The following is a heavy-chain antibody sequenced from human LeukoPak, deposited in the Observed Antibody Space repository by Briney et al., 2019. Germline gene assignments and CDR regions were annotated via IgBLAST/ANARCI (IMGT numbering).Heavy chain of an antibody. V-gene: IGHV3-21*04. CDR3: AVGAIDDAFDI. J-gene: IGHJ3*02. CDR2: ISSSSSYI. D-gene: IGHD3-22*01. CDR1: GFTFSSYS. Sequence: GGSLRLSCAASGFTFSSYSMNWVRQAPGKGLEWVSSISSSSSYIYYADSVKGRFTISRDNAKNSLYLQMNSLRAEDTAVYYCAVGAIDDAFDIWGQGTMVTIPS.